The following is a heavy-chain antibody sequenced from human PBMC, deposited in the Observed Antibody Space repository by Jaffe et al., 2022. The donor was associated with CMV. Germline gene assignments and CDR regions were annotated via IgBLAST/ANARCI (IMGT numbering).Heavy chain of an antibody. Sequence: QVQLQESGPGLVKPSETLSLTCTVSGGSISSYYWSWIRQPPGKGLEWIGYIYYSGSTNYNPSLKSRVTISVDTSKNQFSLKLSSVTAADTAVYYCATGGAAAMFLPTGWYFDLWGRGTLVTVSS. CDR2: IYYSGST. D-gene: IGHD2-2*01. CDR1: GGSISSYY. V-gene: IGHV4-59*08. J-gene: IGHJ2*01. CDR3: ATGGAAAMFLPTGWYFDL.